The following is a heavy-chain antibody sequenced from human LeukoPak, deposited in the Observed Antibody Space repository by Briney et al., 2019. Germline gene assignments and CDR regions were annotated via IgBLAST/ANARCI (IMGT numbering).Heavy chain of an antibody. CDR3: TTGTPYDSGAYYSVY. CDR1: GFTFSSHW. Sequence: PGGSLTLSCVGSGFTFSSHWLHWVRQAPGKGLEWVGRIKSKTDGGTTDYAAPVKGRFTISRDDSKNTLYLQMNSLKTEDTAVYYCTTGTPYDSGAYYSVYWGQGTLVTVSP. CDR2: IKSKTDGGTT. J-gene: IGHJ4*02. D-gene: IGHD3-22*01. V-gene: IGHV3-15*01.